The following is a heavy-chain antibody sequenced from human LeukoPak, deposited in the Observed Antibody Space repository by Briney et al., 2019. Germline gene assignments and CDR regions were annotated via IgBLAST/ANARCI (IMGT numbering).Heavy chain of an antibody. Sequence: PGGSLRLSCAASGFTFSSYGMHWVRQAPGKGLEWVAVISYDGSSKYYADSVKGRFTISRDNSKNTLYLQMNSLRAEDTAVYYCAKDGYSSFPYYFDYWGQGTLVTVSS. V-gene: IGHV3-30*18. J-gene: IGHJ4*02. CDR3: AKDGYSSFPYYFDY. D-gene: IGHD6-19*01. CDR2: ISYDGSSK. CDR1: GFTFSSYG.